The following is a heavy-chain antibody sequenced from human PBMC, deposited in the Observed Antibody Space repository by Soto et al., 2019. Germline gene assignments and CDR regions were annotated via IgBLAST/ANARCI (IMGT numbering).Heavy chain of an antibody. CDR2: IGTAGDT. CDR1: GFTFSGFD. V-gene: IGHV3-13*01. J-gene: IGHJ4*02. Sequence: GGSLRLSCAASGFTFSGFDMHWVRQPTGKGLEWVSSIGTAGDTYYAVSVKGRFTISRDNAKNSLSLQMNSLRAGDMAVYFCAKSQEIGTHFFDSWGQGTQVTVSS. D-gene: IGHD6-13*01. CDR3: AKSQEIGTHFFDS.